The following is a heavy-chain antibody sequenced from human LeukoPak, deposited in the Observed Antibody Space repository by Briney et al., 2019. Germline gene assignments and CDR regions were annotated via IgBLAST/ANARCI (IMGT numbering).Heavy chain of an antibody. Sequence: GESLKISCKGSGYSFTNYWIGWVRQMPGKGLEWMGIIYPGDSDTRYSPSFQGQVTISADKSISTAYLQWSSLKASDTAMYYCARLRVVGWELRGPGDAFDIWGQGTMVTVSS. V-gene: IGHV5-51*01. J-gene: IGHJ3*02. D-gene: IGHD1-26*01. CDR1: GYSFTNYW. CDR3: ARLRVVGWELRGPGDAFDI. CDR2: IYPGDSDT.